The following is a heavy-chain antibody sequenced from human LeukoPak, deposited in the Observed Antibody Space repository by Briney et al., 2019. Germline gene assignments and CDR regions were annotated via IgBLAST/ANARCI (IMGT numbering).Heavy chain of an antibody. CDR2: INHSGST. CDR3: ARGLDIVVVPAGSGYFDY. V-gene: IGHV4-34*01. D-gene: IGHD2-2*03. Sequence: SETLSLTCAVYGGSFSGYYWSWISQPPGKGLEWIGEINHSGSTNYNPSLKSRVTISVDTSKNQFSLKLSSVTAADTAVYYCARGLDIVVVPAGSGYFDYWGQGTLVTVSS. CDR1: GGSFSGYY. J-gene: IGHJ4*02.